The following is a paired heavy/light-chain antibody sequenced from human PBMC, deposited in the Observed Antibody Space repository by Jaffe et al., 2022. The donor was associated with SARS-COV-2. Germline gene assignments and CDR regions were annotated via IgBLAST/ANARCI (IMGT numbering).Heavy chain of an antibody. D-gene: IGHD5-18*01. J-gene: IGHJ4*02. CDR1: GFTFSNYA. CDR3: AKGYREDGYGYNVNY. Sequence: EVQLLESGGGLVQPGGSLRLSCAASGFTFSNYAMGWVRQAPGKGLEWVSAISGRGDNTYYADSVKGRFTISRDNSKNTLYLQMNSLRAEDTAVYYCAKGYREDGYGYNVNYWGQGTLVTVSS. CDR2: ISGRGDNT. V-gene: IGHV3-23*01.
Light chain of an antibody. J-gene: IGKJ2*01. CDR1: QSVLYSSNNKNY. Sequence: DIVMTQSPDSLAVSLGERATINCKSSQSVLYSSNNKNYLAWYQQKPGQPPKLLIYWASTRESGVPDRFSGSGSGTDFTLTISSLQAEDVAVYYCQHYYNTPPYTFGQGTKLEIK. V-gene: IGKV4-1*01. CDR2: WAS. CDR3: QHYYNTPPYT.